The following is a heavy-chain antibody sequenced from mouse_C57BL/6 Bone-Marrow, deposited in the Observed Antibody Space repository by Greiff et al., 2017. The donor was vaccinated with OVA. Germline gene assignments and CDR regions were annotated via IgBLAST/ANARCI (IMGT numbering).Heavy chain of an antibody. V-gene: IGHV2-2*01. CDR2: IWSGGST. CDR3: ASVYYSNRNYYDRDY. D-gene: IGHD2-5*01. Sequence: QVQLQQSGPGLVQPSQSLSITCTVSGFSLTSYGVHWVRQSPGKGLEWLGVIWSGGSTDYNAAFISRLSISKDNSKSHVFFKMNSLQADATAIYFWASVYYSNRNYYDRDYGGKGPSVPVSS. J-gene: IGHJ4*01. CDR1: GFSLTSYG.